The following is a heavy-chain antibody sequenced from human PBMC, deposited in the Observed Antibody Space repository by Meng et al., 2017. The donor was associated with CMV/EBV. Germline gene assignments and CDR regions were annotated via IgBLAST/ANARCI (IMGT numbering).Heavy chain of an antibody. V-gene: IGHV3-30*09. D-gene: IGHD3-3*01. CDR2: ISYDGNNK. CDR3: ARRSAETSIDY. CDR1: GFTFSVYA. Sequence: GSLKISCTASGFTFSVYAIHWVRQAPGKGLEWVAVISYDGNNKYYADSVKGRFAISRDNSKNTLYLQMNSLRVDDTAVYYCARRSAETSIDYWGQGTLVTVSS. J-gene: IGHJ4*02.